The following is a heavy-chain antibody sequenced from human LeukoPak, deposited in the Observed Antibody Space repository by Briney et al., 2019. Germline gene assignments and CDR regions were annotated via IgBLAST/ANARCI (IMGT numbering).Heavy chain of an antibody. CDR2: ISSTSVST. J-gene: IGHJ4*02. CDR1: GFTFSTDA. D-gene: IGHD2-8*02. V-gene: IGHV3-23*01. CDR3: MKLPSAWWLGNYFDY. Sequence: GGSLRLSCAASGFTFSTDAMSWVRQAPGKGLEWVSAISSTSVSTYYADSVKGRFTISRGNSNNTLFLQMNSLRAEDTAIYYCMKLPSAWWLGNYFDYWGQGTLVTVSS.